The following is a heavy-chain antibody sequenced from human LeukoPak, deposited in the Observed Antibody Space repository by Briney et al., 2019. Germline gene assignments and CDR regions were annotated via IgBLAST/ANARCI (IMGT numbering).Heavy chain of an antibody. CDR2: IRNSLSVI. J-gene: IGHJ4*02. V-gene: IGHV3-48*01. Sequence: GGSLGLSCAASGFTFSEHGMNWVRQAPGKGLEWVSFIRNSLSVINYADSVKGRFTVSRGNARNSLYLQMNSLTAEDTAVYYCVRDHLWAFDYWGQGTLVTVSS. CDR1: GFTFSEHG. CDR3: VRDHLWAFDY. D-gene: IGHD3-3*02.